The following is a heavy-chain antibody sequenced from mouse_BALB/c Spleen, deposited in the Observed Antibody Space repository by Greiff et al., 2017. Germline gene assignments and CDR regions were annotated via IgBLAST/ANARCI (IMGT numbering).Heavy chain of an antibody. D-gene: IGHD4-1*01. CDR2: ISYSGST. Sequence: DVKLVESGPGLVKPSQSLSLTCTVTGYSITSDYAWNWIRQFPGNKLEWMGYISYSGSTSYNPSLKSRISITRDTSKNQFFLQLNSVTTEDTATYYCARLTGTRYAMDYWGQGTSVTVSS. J-gene: IGHJ4*01. V-gene: IGHV3-2*02. CDR1: GYSITSDYA. CDR3: ARLTGTRYAMDY.